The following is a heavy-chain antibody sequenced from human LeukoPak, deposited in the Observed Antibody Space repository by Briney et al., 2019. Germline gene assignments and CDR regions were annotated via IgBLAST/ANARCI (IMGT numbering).Heavy chain of an antibody. J-gene: IGHJ4*02. CDR3: ARQIVPDPSQADY. CDR2: IYYSGST. D-gene: IGHD2-2*01. CDR1: GGSISNSSYY. V-gene: IGHV4-39*01. Sequence: WETLSLTSTVSGGSISNSSYYWGWIRQPPGKGLEWIGSIYYSGSTYYNPSLKSRVTISVDTSKNQFSLKLSSVTAADTAVYYCARQIVPDPSQADYWGQGTLVTVSS.